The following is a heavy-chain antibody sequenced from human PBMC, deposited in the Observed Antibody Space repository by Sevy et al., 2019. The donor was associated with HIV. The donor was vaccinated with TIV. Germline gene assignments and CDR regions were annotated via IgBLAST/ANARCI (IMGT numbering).Heavy chain of an antibody. Sequence: GGSLRLSCAASGFTFNSYSMNWVRQAPGKGLEWVSCISSSSSYIYYADSVKGRFTISRDNAKNSLYLQMNSLRAEDTAVYYCARSKDPYRGLYSGSYHDAFDIWGQGTMVTVSS. V-gene: IGHV3-21*01. CDR2: ISSSSSYI. CDR1: GFTFNSYS. J-gene: IGHJ3*02. CDR3: ARSKDPYRGLYSGSYHDAFDI. D-gene: IGHD1-26*01.